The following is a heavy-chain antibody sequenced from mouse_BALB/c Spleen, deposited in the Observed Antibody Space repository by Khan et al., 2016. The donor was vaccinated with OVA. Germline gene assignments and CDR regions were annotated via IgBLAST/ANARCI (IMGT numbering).Heavy chain of an antibody. Sequence: QVQLQQSGPELVKPGASVKMSCKASGYTFTYYVITWVKQRTGQGLEWIGEIYPGSDNAYYTARFKGQATLTADKSSNTTHMQLSSLTSEDSAVYFCARGDGYYVYFDDWGQGTTLTVSS. CDR2: IYPGSDNA. J-gene: IGHJ2*01. D-gene: IGHD2-3*01. CDR1: GYTFTYYV. CDR3: ARGDGYYVYFDD. V-gene: IGHV1-81*01.